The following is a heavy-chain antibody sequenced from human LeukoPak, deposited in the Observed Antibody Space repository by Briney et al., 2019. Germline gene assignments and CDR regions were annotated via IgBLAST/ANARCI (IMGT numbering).Heavy chain of an antibody. CDR2: IYYSGST. CDR3: ARAQQLTVHIDY. D-gene: IGHD6-13*01. J-gene: IGHJ4*02. CDR1: GGSISSYY. Sequence: PSETLSLTGTVSGGSISSYYWSWIRQPPGKGLEWIGYIYYSGSTTYNPSLKSRVTISVDTSKNQSALKLSSVTAADTAVYYCARAQQLTVHIDYWGQGTLVTVSS. V-gene: IGHV4-59*08.